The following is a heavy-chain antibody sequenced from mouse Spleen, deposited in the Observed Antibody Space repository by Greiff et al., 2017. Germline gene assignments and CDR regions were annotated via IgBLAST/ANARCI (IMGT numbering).Heavy chain of an antibody. V-gene: IGHV1-53*01. CDR2: INPSNGGT. CDR3: AREVAYYGTTTGVDY. D-gene: IGHD2-10*01. Sequence: QVQLQQPGTELVKPGASVKLSCKASGYTFTIYWMHWVKQRPGQGLEWIGNINPSNGGTNYNEKFKSKATLTVDKSSSTAYMQLSSLTSEDSAVYYCAREVAYYGTTTGVDYWGQGTTLTVSS. J-gene: IGHJ2*01. CDR1: GYTFTIYW.